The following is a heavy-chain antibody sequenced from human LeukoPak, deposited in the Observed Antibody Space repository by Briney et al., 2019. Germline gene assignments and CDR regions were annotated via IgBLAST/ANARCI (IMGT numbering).Heavy chain of an antibody. J-gene: IGHJ4*02. CDR1: GFTFSSYG. V-gene: IGHV3-30*18. D-gene: IGHD6-19*01. Sequence: GRSLRLSCAASGFTFSSYGMHWVRQAPGKGLEWVAFMSYDGSNKYYADSVKGRFTISRDNSKNTLYLQMNSLGAEDTALYYCAKNTVAATWGPFDYWGQGTLVTVSS. CDR3: AKNTVAATWGPFDY. CDR2: MSYDGSNK.